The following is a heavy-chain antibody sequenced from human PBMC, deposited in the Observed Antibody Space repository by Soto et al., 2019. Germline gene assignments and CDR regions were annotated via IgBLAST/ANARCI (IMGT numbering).Heavy chain of an antibody. CDR2: INHSGST. J-gene: IGHJ6*02. Sequence: TLSLTCAVYGGSFSGYYWSWIRQPPGKGLEWIGEINHSGSTNYNPSLKSRVTISVDTSKNQFSLKLSSVTAADTAVYYCAKIAAAGRAPGYYYYYGMDVWGQGTTVTVSS. CDR1: GGSFSGYY. D-gene: IGHD6-13*01. CDR3: AKIAAAGRAPGYYYYYGMDV. V-gene: IGHV4-34*01.